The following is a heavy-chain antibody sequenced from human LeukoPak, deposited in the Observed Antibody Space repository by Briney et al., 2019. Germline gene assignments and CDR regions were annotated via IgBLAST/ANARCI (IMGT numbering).Heavy chain of an antibody. Sequence: KTSETLSLTCAVSGGSFSGYYWNWIRQSPGKGLEWIGEINHSGSTHYNPSLKSRVTISVDTSQKQFSLRLTSVTAADTAVYYCARHLDYGDYYYMDVWGKGTTVTISS. J-gene: IGHJ6*03. D-gene: IGHD4-17*01. CDR1: GGSFSGYY. CDR2: INHSGST. CDR3: ARHLDYGDYYYMDV. V-gene: IGHV4-34*01.